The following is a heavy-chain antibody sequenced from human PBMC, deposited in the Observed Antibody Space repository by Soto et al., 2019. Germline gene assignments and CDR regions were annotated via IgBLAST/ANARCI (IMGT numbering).Heavy chain of an antibody. D-gene: IGHD2-15*01. CDR3: AREVVTGPNYYYYGMDV. Sequence: PGGSLRLSCAASGFTFNSYGMHWVRQAPGKGLEWVAVIWYDGSNKYYADSVKGRFTISRDNSKNTLYLQMNSLRAEDTAVYYCAREVVTGPNYYYYGMDVWGQGTTVTVSS. CDR1: GFTFNSYG. CDR2: IWYDGSNK. V-gene: IGHV3-33*01. J-gene: IGHJ6*02.